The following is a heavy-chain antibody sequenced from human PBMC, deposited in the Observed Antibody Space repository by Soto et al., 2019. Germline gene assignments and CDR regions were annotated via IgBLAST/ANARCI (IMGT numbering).Heavy chain of an antibody. CDR3: ARAQIWLRRYYNSGTEV. Sequence: SVNVSCKAAVGTFSSYAISWVRQAHEQGLEWMVGIIPIFGTANYAQKFQGRVTITADESTSTAYMELSSLRSEDTAVYYCARAQIWLRRYYNSGTEVLGQGTTVPVTP. J-gene: IGHJ6*01. V-gene: IGHV1-69*13. CDR1: VGTFSSYA. D-gene: IGHD5-18*01. CDR2: IIPIFGTA.